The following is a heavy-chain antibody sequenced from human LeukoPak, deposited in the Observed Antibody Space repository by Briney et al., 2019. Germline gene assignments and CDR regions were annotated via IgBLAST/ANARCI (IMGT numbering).Heavy chain of an antibody. V-gene: IGHV3-7*01. Sequence: GGALRLSFAASGFTLCSYWMSWVRPAPGKGGEGVANIKQDGSEKYYVDSVKGRFTLSRDNAKNSLYLQMNSLRAEDTAVYYCARILAALDYWGQGTLVTVSS. CDR1: GFTLCSYW. J-gene: IGHJ4*02. CDR2: IKQDGSEK. CDR3: ARILAALDY. D-gene: IGHD6-25*01.